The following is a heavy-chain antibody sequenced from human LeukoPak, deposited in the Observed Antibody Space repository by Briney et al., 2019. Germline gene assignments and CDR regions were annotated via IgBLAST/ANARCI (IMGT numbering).Heavy chain of an antibody. CDR3: AREDRAYYYDSSGYYFDAFDI. D-gene: IGHD3-22*01. CDR1: GGTFSGYA. Sequence: ASVKVSCKASGGTFSGYAISWVRQAPGQGLEWMGGIIPIFGTANYAQKFQGRVTITADESTSTAYMELSSLRSEDTAVYYCAREDRAYYYDSSGYYFDAFDIWGQGTMVTVSS. CDR2: IIPIFGTA. V-gene: IGHV1-69*13. J-gene: IGHJ3*02.